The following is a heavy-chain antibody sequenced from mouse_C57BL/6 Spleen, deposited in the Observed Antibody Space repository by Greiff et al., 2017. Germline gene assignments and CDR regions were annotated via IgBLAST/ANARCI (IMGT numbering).Heavy chain of an antibody. D-gene: IGHD4-1*01. CDR2: ISSGSSTI. V-gene: IGHV5-17*01. CDR3: ARGGGLGAYLDY. Sequence: DVQLVESGGGLVKPGGSLKLSCAASGFTFSDYGMHWVRQAPEKGLEWVAYISSGSSTIYYADTVKGRFTISRDKAKNTLFLQMTSLGSEDAAMYYCARGGGLGAYLDYWGQGTTLTVSS. CDR1: GFTFSDYG. J-gene: IGHJ2*01.